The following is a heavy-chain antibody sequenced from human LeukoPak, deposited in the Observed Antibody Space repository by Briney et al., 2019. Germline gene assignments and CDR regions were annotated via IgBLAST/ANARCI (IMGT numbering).Heavy chain of an antibody. CDR1: GFTFSSYA. Sequence: GGSLRLSCAASGFTFSSYAMSWVRQAPGKGLEWVSAISGSGGSTYYADSVKGRFTISRDNSKNTLYLQMNSLRAEDTAVYYRAKDLGATVLYYFDYWGQGTLVTVSS. D-gene: IGHD1-26*01. CDR2: ISGSGGST. V-gene: IGHV3-23*01. CDR3: AKDLGATVLYYFDY. J-gene: IGHJ4*02.